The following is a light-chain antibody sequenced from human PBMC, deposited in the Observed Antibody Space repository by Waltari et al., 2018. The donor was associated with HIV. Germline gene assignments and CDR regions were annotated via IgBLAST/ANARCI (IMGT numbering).Light chain of an antibody. CDR2: WAS. CDR3: QQYYSTPRT. V-gene: IGKV4-1*01. Sequence: DIVMTKSPDSLAVSMGVRATINCNSNQSVLYSSNNKNYLAWYQQKPGQPPKLLIYWASTRESGVPDRFSGSGSGTDFTLTISSLQAEDVAVYYCQQYYSTPRTFGQGTKVEIK. CDR1: QSVLYSSNNKNY. J-gene: IGKJ1*01.